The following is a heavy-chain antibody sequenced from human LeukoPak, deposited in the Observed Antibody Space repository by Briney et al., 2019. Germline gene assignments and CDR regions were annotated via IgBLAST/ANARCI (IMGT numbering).Heavy chain of an antibody. D-gene: IGHD3-10*01. CDR3: ARRAPVSTCSSGNSLDY. CDR2: IYSGGST. Sequence: GGSLRLSCAASGFTVSSNYMSWVRQAPGKGLEWVSVIYSGGSTYYADSVTGRFTISRDNSKNTLYLQMNSLRAEDTAVYYCARRAPVSTCSSGNSLDYWGQGTLVTVSS. CDR1: GFTVSSNY. J-gene: IGHJ4*02. V-gene: IGHV3-53*01.